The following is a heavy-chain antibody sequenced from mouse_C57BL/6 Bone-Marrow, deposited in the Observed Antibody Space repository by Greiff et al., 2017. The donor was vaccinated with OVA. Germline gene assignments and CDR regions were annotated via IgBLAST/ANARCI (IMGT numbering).Heavy chain of an antibody. CDR3: AREGGIYYDYDGFYWYFDV. D-gene: IGHD2-4*01. CDR1: GYSFTGYY. Sequence: EVKLMESGPELVKPGASVKISCKASGYSFTGYYMNWVKQSPEKSLEWIGEINPSTGGTTSNQKFKAKATLTVDKSSSTAYMQLKSLTSEDSAVYYCAREGGIYYDYDGFYWYFDVWGTGTTVTVSS. J-gene: IGHJ1*03. CDR2: INPSTGGT. V-gene: IGHV1-42*01.